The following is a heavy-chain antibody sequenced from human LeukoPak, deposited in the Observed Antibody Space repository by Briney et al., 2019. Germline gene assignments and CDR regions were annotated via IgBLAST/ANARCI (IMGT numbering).Heavy chain of an antibody. CDR1: GGSMSSYY. J-gene: IGHJ3*02. CDR3: ARGLSHSKDI. CDR2: VYTSGNT. V-gene: IGHV4-4*07. Sequence: PSETLSLTCTVSGGSMSSYYWSWIRQPAGKGLEWIGRVYTSGNTNYNPSLKSRVTMSVDTSKNQFSLKLASVTAADTAVYYCARGLSHSKDIWGQGTMVTVSS.